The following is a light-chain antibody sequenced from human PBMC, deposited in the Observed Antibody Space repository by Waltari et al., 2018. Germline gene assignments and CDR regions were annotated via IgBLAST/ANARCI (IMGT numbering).Light chain of an antibody. CDR3: QQYYSTPPLT. CDR2: WAS. J-gene: IGKJ4*01. CDR1: QSVLYSATNKNY. V-gene: IGKV4-1*01. Sequence: DIVMTQSPDSLAVSLGERATIHCKSCQSVLYSATNKNYLAWYQQKPGQPPKLLIYWASTRESGVPDRFSGSGSGTDFTLTISSLQAEDVAVYYCQQYYSTPPLTFGGGTKVEIK.